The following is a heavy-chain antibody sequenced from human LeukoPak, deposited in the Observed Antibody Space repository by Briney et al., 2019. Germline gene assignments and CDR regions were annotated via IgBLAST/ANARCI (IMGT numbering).Heavy chain of an antibody. V-gene: IGHV1-24*01. Sequence: ASVKVSCKVSGYTLTELSMHWVRQGPGKGLEWMGGFDPEDGETIYAQKFQGRVTMTEDTSTDTAYMELSSLRSEDTAVYYCATDLKSIAASGFDPWGQGTLVTVSS. D-gene: IGHD6-6*01. CDR3: ATDLKSIAASGFDP. J-gene: IGHJ5*02. CDR1: GYTLTELS. CDR2: FDPEDGET.